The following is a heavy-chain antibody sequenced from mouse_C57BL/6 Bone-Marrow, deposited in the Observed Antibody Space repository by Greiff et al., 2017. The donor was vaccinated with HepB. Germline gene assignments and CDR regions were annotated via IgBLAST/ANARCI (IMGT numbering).Heavy chain of an antibody. CDR2: ISNGGGST. CDR3: ARQHYGSSLDY. V-gene: IGHV5-12*01. Sequence: DVMLVESGGGLVQPGGSLKLSCAASGFTFSDYYMYWVRQTPEKRLEWVAYISNGGGSTYYPDTVKGRFTISRDNAKNTLYLQMSRLKSEDTAMYYCARQHYGSSLDYWGQGTTLTVSS. D-gene: IGHD1-1*01. CDR1: GFTFSDYY. J-gene: IGHJ2*01.